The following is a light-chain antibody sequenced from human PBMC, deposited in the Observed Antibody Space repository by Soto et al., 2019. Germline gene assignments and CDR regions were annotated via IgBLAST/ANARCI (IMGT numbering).Light chain of an antibody. CDR2: DAS. J-gene: IGKJ3*01. Sequence: EIVLTQSPATLSLSPGERATLSCRASQSVISYLAWYQQRPGQPPRLLIYDASNRATGIPARFSGSGSGTDFTLTISSLETEDFAVDYCPARSNWPLVTCGPGTIVDV. CDR3: PARSNWPLVT. CDR1: QSVISY. V-gene: IGKV3-11*01.